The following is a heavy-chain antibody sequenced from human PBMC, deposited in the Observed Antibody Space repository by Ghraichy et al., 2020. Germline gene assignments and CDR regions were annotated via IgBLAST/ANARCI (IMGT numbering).Heavy chain of an antibody. CDR3: ARDPWEGSSWYRDYYGMDV. J-gene: IGHJ6*02. CDR1: GFTFSSYS. D-gene: IGHD6-13*01. Sequence: GGSLRLSCAASGFTFSSYSMNWVRQAPGKGLEWVSSISSSSSYIYYADSVKGRFTISRDNAKNSLYLQMNSLRAEDTAVYYCARDPWEGSSWYRDYYGMDVWGQGTTVTVSS. CDR2: ISSSSSYI. V-gene: IGHV3-21*01.